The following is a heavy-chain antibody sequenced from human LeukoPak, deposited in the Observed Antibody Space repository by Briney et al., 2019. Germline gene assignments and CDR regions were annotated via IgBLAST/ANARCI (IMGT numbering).Heavy chain of an antibody. CDR2: IYTGGST. Sequence: PSETLSLTCTVSGGSINSYYWTWIRQPAGKGLEWIGRIYTGGSTNYNPSLESRVTMSVDTSKNQFSLKLNSVTAADTAVYHCARAPAGPPYYYMNVWGKGTTVTVSS. CDR3: ARAPAGPPYYYMNV. CDR1: GGSINSYY. V-gene: IGHV4-4*07. J-gene: IGHJ6*03.